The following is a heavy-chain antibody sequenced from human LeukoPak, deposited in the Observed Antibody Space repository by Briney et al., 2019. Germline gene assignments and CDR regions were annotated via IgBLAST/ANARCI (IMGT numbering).Heavy chain of an antibody. CDR2: IYSSGSS. CDR3: ARDRPYGRNSGFDY. CDR1: GGSISSYY. D-gene: IGHD4-23*01. Sequence: SETLSLTCSVSGGSISSYYWSWIRQPAGKGLEWIGRIYSSGSSSYNPSLKSRVTMSVDTSKNQFSLNLTSVTAADTAVYYCARDRPYGRNSGFDYWGQGPVVTVSS. V-gene: IGHV4-4*07. J-gene: IGHJ4*02.